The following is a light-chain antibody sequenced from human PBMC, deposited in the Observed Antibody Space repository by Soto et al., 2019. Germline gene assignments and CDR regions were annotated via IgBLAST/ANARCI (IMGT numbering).Light chain of an antibody. J-gene: IGLJ1*01. CDR3: NSHTASTTRI. V-gene: IGLV1-40*01. CDR2: GNS. CDR1: SSNIGAGYD. Sequence: QSVLTQPPSVSGAPGQRVTISCTGSSSNIGAGYDVHWYQQLPGTAPKLLIYGNSNRPSGVPDRFSGSKSGTSASLAITGLQAEDEADYYCNSHTASTTRIFGTGTKVTVL.